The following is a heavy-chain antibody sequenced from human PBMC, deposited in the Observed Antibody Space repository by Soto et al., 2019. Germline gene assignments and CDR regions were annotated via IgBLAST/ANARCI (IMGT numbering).Heavy chain of an antibody. CDR1: GFTFSTYW. CDR3: ARGDYYDSSGPFSDAFDI. J-gene: IGHJ3*02. D-gene: IGHD3-22*01. V-gene: IGHV3-7*04. Sequence: GGSLRLSCAVSGFTFSTYWMSWVRQAPGEGLERVAKIKPDGRQKRYVDSVKGRFTISRDNAKNSLYLQMNSLRAEDTAVYYCARGDYYDSSGPFSDAFDIWGQGTMVTVSS. CDR2: IKPDGRQK.